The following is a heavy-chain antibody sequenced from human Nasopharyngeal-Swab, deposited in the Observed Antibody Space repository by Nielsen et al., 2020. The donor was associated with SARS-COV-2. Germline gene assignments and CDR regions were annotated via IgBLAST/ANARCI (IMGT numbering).Heavy chain of an antibody. CDR2: ISSSRSYI. Sequence: ESLKTPCAAPGFTLNNYNFNWVRQAPGKGPEWVSSISSSRSYIYYADSVKGRFTISRDNAKNSLYLQMNSLRAEDTAVYYCARDGLDYDFWSAYFMDVWGQGTTVTVSS. V-gene: IGHV3-21*01. D-gene: IGHD3-3*01. J-gene: IGHJ6*02. CDR1: GFTLNNYN. CDR3: ARDGLDYDFWSAYFMDV.